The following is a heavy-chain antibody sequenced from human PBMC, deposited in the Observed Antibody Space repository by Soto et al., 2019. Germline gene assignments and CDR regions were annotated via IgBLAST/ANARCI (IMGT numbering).Heavy chain of an antibody. CDR2: IYSGGST. V-gene: IGHV3-53*01. CDR3: ARDPPPTRHGTDV. J-gene: IGHJ6*02. CDR1: GFTVSSNY. Sequence: GGSLRLSCAASGFTVSSNYMSWVRQAPGKGLEWVSVIYSGGSTYYADSVRGRFTISRDNSKNTLYLQMKSLRAEDTAVYYCARDPPPTRHGTDVWCQGTTLTVSS.